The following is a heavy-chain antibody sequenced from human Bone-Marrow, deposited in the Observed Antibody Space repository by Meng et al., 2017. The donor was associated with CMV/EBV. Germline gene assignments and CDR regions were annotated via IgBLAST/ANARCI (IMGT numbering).Heavy chain of an antibody. D-gene: IGHD6-6*01. CDR1: GYTFIDYY. CDR2: INPNNGGT. J-gene: IGHJ6*02. V-gene: IGHV1-2*02. CDR3: ARGQRSHYSSSSYMDV. Sequence: ASVKVSCKASGYTFIDYYIHWVRQAPGQGLEWMGWINPNNGGTNYAQKFQGRVTMTRDTSINTAHMELSRLRSDDTAVYYCARGQRSHYSSSSYMDVWGQGTTVTVSS.